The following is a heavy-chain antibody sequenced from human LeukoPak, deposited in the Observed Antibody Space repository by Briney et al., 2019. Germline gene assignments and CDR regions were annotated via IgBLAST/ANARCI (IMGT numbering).Heavy chain of an antibody. CDR1: GFTFSSYG. D-gene: IGHD3-22*01. V-gene: IGHV3-33*01. J-gene: IGHJ4*02. CDR3: ARGMIVVVTAFDY. Sequence: GGSLRLSCAASGFTFSSYGMHWVRQAPGKGLEWVAVIWYDGSNKYYADSVKGRFTISRDNSKNTLYLQMDSLRAEDTAVYYCARGMIVVVTAFDYWGQGTLVTVSS. CDR2: IWYDGSNK.